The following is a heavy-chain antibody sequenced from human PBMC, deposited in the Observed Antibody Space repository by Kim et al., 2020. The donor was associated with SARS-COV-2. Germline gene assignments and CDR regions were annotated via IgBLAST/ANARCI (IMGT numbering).Heavy chain of an antibody. Sequence: SETLSLTCAVYGGSFSDYKWSWIRQPPGKGLEWIGEINHSGSTRHSPSLKSRVTISVDTSKSPFSLRLKSMTAADTAVYYCARGRAGVVPAPVLGLGPFYDYYAMDVWGQGTAVAVSS. V-gene: IGHV4-34*01. D-gene: IGHD2-2*02. CDR1: GGSFSDYK. CDR2: INHSGST. CDR3: ARGRAGVVPAPVLGLGPFYDYYAMDV. J-gene: IGHJ6*02.